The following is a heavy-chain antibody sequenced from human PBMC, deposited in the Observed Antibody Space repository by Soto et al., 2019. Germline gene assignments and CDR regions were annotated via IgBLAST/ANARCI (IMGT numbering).Heavy chain of an antibody. CDR2: ISYDGSNK. CDR1: GFTFSSYA. Sequence: QVQLVESGGGVVQPGRSLRLSCAASGFTFSSYAMHWVRQAPGKGLEWVAVISYDGSNKYYADSVKGRFTISRDNSKNTLYLQMNSLRAEDTAVYYCARHRVDIVVVPTRGDYYYGMDVWGQGTTVTVSS. D-gene: IGHD2-2*03. CDR3: ARHRVDIVVVPTRGDYYYGMDV. J-gene: IGHJ6*02. V-gene: IGHV3-30-3*01.